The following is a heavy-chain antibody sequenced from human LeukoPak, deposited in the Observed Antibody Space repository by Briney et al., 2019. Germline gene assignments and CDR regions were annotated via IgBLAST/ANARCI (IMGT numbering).Heavy chain of an antibody. CDR1: GGSFSGYY. V-gene: IGHV4-34*01. J-gene: IGHJ5*02. CDR3: ARGCPWFDP. Sequence: SETLSLTCAVYGGSFSGYYWSWIRQPPGKGLEWIGEINHSGSTNYNPSLKSRVTISVDTSKNQSSLKLSSVTAADTAVYYCARGCPWFDPWGQGTLVTVSS. CDR2: INHSGST.